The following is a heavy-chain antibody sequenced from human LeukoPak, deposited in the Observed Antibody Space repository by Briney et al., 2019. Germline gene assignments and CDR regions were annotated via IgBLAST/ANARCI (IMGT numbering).Heavy chain of an antibody. Sequence: GGSLIPSCAASGFTFNNAWKSWVRQAPGEGLEWVGRIKSKTDGGTTDYADPENGRFTISRDDSKNTLFLQMNSLKTEDTAVYYCTTDGGMYNWNDVDYWGQGTLVTVSS. D-gene: IGHD1-1*01. CDR3: TTDGGMYNWNDVDY. J-gene: IGHJ4*02. CDR1: GFTFNNAW. CDR2: IKSKTDGGTT. V-gene: IGHV3-15*01.